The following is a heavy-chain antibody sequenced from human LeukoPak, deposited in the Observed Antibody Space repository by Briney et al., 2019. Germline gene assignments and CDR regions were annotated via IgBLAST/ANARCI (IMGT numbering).Heavy chain of an antibody. CDR3: ATGGIAAAGTSLDY. V-gene: IGHV3-7*03. J-gene: IGHJ4*02. CDR1: GFTFSSYW. Sequence: PGGSLRLSCAASGFTFSSYWMSWVRQAPGKGLEWVANIKEDGSEKYYVDSVKGRFTISRDNAKNSLYLQMNSLRAEDTAVYYCATGGIAAAGTSLDYWGQGTLVTVSS. CDR2: IKEDGSEK. D-gene: IGHD6-13*01.